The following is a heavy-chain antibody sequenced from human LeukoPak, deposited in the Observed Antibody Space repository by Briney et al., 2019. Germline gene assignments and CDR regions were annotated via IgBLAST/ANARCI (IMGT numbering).Heavy chain of an antibody. CDR2: IYAGDTI. J-gene: IGHJ5*01. D-gene: IGHD3/OR15-3a*01. CDR3: ATIGTGDYREDS. CDR1: GFSVSNNY. V-gene: IGHV3-66*01. Sequence: GGSLRLSCVVSGFSVSNNYVSWVRQASGKGLEWVSVIYAGDTIKYADSVKGRFTISRDNSKNTVYLQMNSLRAEDTALYYCATIGTGDYREDSWGQGTLVTVSS.